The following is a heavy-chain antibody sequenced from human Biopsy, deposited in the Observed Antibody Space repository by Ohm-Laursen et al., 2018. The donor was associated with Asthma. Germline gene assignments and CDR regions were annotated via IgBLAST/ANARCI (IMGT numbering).Heavy chain of an antibody. V-gene: IGHV3-30*03. J-gene: IGHJ1*01. Sequence: SLRLSCSASGFSFSNFGMHWVRQAPGKGLEWVAVISFDGSNEDYADSVKGRFTISRDNSKNTLFLEMNSLRPEDTAVYYCARTFHFWSPYHAEHYQLWGQGTLVTVS. D-gene: IGHD3-3*02. CDR2: ISFDGSNE. CDR1: GFSFSNFG. CDR3: ARTFHFWSPYHAEHYQL.